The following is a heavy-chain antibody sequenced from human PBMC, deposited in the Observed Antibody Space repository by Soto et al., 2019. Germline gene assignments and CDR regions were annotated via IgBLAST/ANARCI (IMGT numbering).Heavy chain of an antibody. J-gene: IGHJ4*02. V-gene: IGHV4-59*01. CDR3: ARDDSEGSGTLPY. CDR2: IYYSGST. D-gene: IGHD3-10*01. CDR1: GGSISSYY. Sequence: SETLSLTCTVSGGSISSYYWSWIRQPPGKGLEWIGYIYYSGSTNYNPSLKSRVIISVDTSKNQFSLKLSSVTAADTAVYYCARDDSEGSGTLPYWGQGTLVTVSS.